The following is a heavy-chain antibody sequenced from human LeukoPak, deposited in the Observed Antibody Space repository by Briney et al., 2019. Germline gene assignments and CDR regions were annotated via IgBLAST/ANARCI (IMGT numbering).Heavy chain of an antibody. D-gene: IGHD3-3*01. CDR3: ARWSGDYSFHY. V-gene: IGHV4-4*07. Sequence: PSETLSLTCTGCGGSISRYYWRWIRQPGGRGLEGIGRIHTSGSTNSNPSLKSRVTLSVATSKHQLSLKLSCVTAADTAVYYCARWSGDYSFHYWGQGTLVPVSS. J-gene: IGHJ4*02. CDR2: IHTSGST. CDR1: GGSISRYY.